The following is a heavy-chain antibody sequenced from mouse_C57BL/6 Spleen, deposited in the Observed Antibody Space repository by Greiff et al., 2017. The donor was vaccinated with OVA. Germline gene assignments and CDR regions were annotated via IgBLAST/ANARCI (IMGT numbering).Heavy chain of an antibody. Sequence: VQLQQPGAELVMPGASVKLSCKASGYTFTSYWMHWVKQRPGQGLEWIGEIDPSDSYTNYTQKFKGKSTLTVDKSSSTASMQLSSLTSEDSAVYYCARPSQYYGSSYEYYAMDYWGQGTSVTVSS. CDR2: IDPSDSYT. CDR1: GYTFTSYW. D-gene: IGHD1-1*01. V-gene: IGHV1-69*01. J-gene: IGHJ4*01. CDR3: ARPSQYYGSSYEYYAMDY.